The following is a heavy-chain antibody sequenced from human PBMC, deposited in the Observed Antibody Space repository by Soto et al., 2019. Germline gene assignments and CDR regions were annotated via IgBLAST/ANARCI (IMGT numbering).Heavy chain of an antibody. Sequence: GGSLRLSCEASGFTFSNYGMHWVRQAPGKGLEWVAVISYDESDKYYGDSVKGRVTISRDNPKNTLYLQMNSLRAEDTAVYYCVTDLTYYYDSSGYSTLDYWGQGTLVTSPQ. CDR2: ISYDESDK. V-gene: IGHV3-30*03. CDR3: VTDLTYYYDSSGYSTLDY. D-gene: IGHD3-22*01. CDR1: GFTFSNYG. J-gene: IGHJ4*02.